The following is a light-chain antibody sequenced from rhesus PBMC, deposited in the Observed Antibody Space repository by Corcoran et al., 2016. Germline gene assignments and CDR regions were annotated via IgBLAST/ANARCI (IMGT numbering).Light chain of an antibody. CDR2: AAS. J-gene: IGKJ4*01. CDR3: LQDYTTPLT. V-gene: IGKV1-94*01. Sequence: DIQMTQSPSSLSASVGDRVTVTCRASEGINKELSWYQQKSGKVPTLLAYAASSLQTGVSSRISGRGSGTDFTLTISGLQPEDVATYYCLQDYTTPLTFGGVTKVEIK. CDR1: EGINKE.